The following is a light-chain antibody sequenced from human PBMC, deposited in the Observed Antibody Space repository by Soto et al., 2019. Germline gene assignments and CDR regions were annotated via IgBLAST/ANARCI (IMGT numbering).Light chain of an antibody. J-gene: IGKJ1*01. CDR3: QQYVTTPRT. V-gene: IGKV3-20*01. CDR2: GTS. CDR1: QTVAYTS. Sequence: EIVLTQCPGILSLSPGARDTLSCRASQTVAYTSLAWYQQRPGQAPRLLIYGTSTRATGTPDRFIGSGSGTAFTLTISRLEPEDFAVYYCQQYVTTPRTFGQGTKVE.